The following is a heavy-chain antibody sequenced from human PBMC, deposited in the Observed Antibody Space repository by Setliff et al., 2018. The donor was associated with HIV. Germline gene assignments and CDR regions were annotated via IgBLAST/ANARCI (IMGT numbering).Heavy chain of an antibody. V-gene: IGHV4-4*07. Sequence: SETLSLTCTISGGSFGVYRWSWIRQSAGRGLEWIGRIDSSGTTDYKPSLKSRVTISVGTSKNQFSLKLSSVTAADTAVYYCASRRAAMWRGLFVGFENWGQGTLVTVSS. CDR3: ASRRAAMWRGLFVGFEN. J-gene: IGHJ4*02. D-gene: IGHD1-26*01. CDR1: GGSFGVYR. CDR2: IDSSGTT.